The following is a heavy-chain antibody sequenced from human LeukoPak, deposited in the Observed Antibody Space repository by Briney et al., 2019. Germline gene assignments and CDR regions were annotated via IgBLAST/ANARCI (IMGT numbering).Heavy chain of an antibody. Sequence: GGSLRLSCAASGFTFDDYAMHWVRQAPGKGLEWVSGISWNSGSIGYADSVKGRFTISRDNAKSSLYLQMNSLRAEDTALYYCAKEDYYGSGSFDYWGQGTLVTVSS. CDR3: AKEDYYGSGSFDY. V-gene: IGHV3-9*01. J-gene: IGHJ4*02. CDR2: ISWNSGSI. D-gene: IGHD3-10*01. CDR1: GFTFDDYA.